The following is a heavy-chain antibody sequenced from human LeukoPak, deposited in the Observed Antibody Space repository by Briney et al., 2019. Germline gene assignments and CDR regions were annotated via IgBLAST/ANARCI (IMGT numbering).Heavy chain of an antibody. CDR1: GGSISSSSYY. Sequence: SETLSLTRTVSGGSISSSSYYWGWIRQPPGKGLEWIGSIYYSGSTYYNPSLKSRVTISVDTSKNQFSLKLSSVTAADTAVYYCARIAVAGNDAFDIWGQGTMVTVSS. D-gene: IGHD6-19*01. CDR3: ARIAVAGNDAFDI. J-gene: IGHJ3*02. V-gene: IGHV4-39*01. CDR2: IYYSGST.